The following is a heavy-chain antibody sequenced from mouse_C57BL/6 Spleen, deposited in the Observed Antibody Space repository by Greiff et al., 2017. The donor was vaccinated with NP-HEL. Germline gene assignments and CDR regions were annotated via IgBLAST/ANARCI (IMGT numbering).Heavy chain of an antibody. CDR3: ARRGYGSSYVAYFDY. CDR2: IDPNSGGT. V-gene: IGHV1-72*01. J-gene: IGHJ2*01. CDR1: GYTFTSYW. Sequence: QVQLQQPGAELVKPGASVKLSCKASGYTFTSYWMHWVKQRPGRGLEWIGRIDPNSGGTKYNEKFKSKATLTVDKPSSPAYMQLSSLTSEDSAVYYCARRGYGSSYVAYFDYWGQGTTLTVSS. D-gene: IGHD1-1*01.